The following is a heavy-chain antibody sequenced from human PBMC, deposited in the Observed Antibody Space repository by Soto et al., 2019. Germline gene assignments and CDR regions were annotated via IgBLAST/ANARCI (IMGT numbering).Heavy chain of an antibody. V-gene: IGHV3-33*01. D-gene: IGHD3-9*01. CDR3: ARADYDILTGYYENYYYYGMEV. Sequence: GGSLRLSCAASGFTFSSYGMHWVRQAPGKGLEWVAVIWYDGSNKYYADSVKGRFTISRDNSKNTLYLQMNSLRAEDTAVYYCARADYDILTGYYENYYYYGMEVWGQGTTVNVSS. CDR2: IWYDGSNK. J-gene: IGHJ6*02. CDR1: GFTFSSYG.